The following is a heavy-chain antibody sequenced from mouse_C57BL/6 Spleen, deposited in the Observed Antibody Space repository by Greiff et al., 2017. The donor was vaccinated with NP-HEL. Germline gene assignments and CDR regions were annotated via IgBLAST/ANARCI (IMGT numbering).Heavy chain of an antibody. CDR2: FHPYNDDT. D-gene: IGHD2-4*01. J-gene: IGHJ2*01. Sequence: VQPQQSGAELVKPGASVKMSCKASGYTFTTYPIEWVKQNHGKSLEWIGNFHPYNDDTKYNEKFKGKATLTVEKASSTVYLELSRLTSDDSAVYYCARGEYDYDEYYFDYWGQGTTLTVSS. CDR1: GYTFTTYP. CDR3: ARGEYDYDEYYFDY. V-gene: IGHV1-47*01.